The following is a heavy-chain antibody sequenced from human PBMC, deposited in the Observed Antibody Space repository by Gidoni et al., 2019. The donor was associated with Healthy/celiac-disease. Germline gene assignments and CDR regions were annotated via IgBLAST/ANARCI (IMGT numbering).Heavy chain of an antibody. D-gene: IGHD4-17*01. CDR2: IRGSGGST. J-gene: IGHJ4*02. V-gene: IGHV3-23*01. Sequence: EVQLLESGGGLVQPGGSLRLSCAASGFTFSSYAMSWVRQAPGKGLGWVSAIRGSGGSTYYADSVKGRFTISRDNSKNTLYLQMNSLRAEDTAVYYCATGGLATVTTLDYWGQGTLVTVSS. CDR3: ATGGLATVTTLDY. CDR1: GFTFSSYA.